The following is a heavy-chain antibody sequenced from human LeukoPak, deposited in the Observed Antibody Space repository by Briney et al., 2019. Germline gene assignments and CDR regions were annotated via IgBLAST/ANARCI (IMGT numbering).Heavy chain of an antibody. CDR2: IYYSGNT. CDR3: ASLRERSYYARGFDY. V-gene: IGHV4-39*01. CDR1: GGSISSSSYY. J-gene: IGHJ4*02. D-gene: IGHD1-26*01. Sequence: KTSETLSLTCTVSGGSISSSSYYWGWIRQPPGKGLEWIGSIYYSGNTYYNTSLKSRVTISVDTSKNQFSLKLSSVTAADTAVYYCASLRERSYYARGFDYWGQGTLVTVSS.